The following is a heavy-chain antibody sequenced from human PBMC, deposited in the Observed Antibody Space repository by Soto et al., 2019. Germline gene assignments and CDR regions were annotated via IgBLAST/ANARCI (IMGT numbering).Heavy chain of an antibody. D-gene: IGHD4-17*01. CDR2: INHSGST. V-gene: IGHV4-34*01. CDR3: ARGKPGSWGVTTSSFDY. J-gene: IGHJ4*02. Sequence: QVQLQQWGAGLLKPSETLSLTCAVYGGSFSGYYWSWIRQPPGKGLEWIGEINHSGSTNYNPSLKSRVTISVDTSKNQFSLKLSSVTAADTAVYYCARGKPGSWGVTTSSFDYWGQGTLVTVSS. CDR1: GGSFSGYY.